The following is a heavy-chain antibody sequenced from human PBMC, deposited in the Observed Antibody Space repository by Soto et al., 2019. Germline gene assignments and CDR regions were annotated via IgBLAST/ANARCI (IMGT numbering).Heavy chain of an antibody. CDR1: GFTFSSYA. CDR2: ISYDGSNK. CDR3: ARNYDSSGYHGYYYGMDV. J-gene: IGHJ6*02. Sequence: GGSLRLSCAASGFTFSSYAMHWVRQAPGKGLEWVAVISYDGSNKYYADSVKGRFTISGDNSKNTLYLQMNSLRAEDTAVYYCARNYDSSGYHGYYYGMDVWGQGTTVTVSS. D-gene: IGHD3-22*01. V-gene: IGHV3-30-3*01.